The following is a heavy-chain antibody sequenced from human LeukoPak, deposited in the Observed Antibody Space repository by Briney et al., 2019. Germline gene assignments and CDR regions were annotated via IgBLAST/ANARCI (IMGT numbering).Heavy chain of an antibody. D-gene: IGHD3-9*01. Sequence: ASVKVSCKASGYTFTSYAMNWVRQAPGQGLEWMGWINTNTGNPTYAQGFTGRFVFSSDTSVSTAYLQICSLKAEDTAVYYCARDLRDYDILTGREYDWFDPWGQGTLVTVSS. J-gene: IGHJ5*02. CDR2: INTNTGNP. CDR3: ARDLRDYDILTGREYDWFDP. V-gene: IGHV7-4-1*01. CDR1: GYTFTSYA.